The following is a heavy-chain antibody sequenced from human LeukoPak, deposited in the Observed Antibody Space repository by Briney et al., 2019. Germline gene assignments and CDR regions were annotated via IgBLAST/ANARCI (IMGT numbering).Heavy chain of an antibody. CDR2: ISGSGGST. Sequence: PGGSLRLSCAASGFTFSSYAMSWVRQAPGKGLEWVSAISGSGGSTYYADSVKGRFTISRDNSKNTLYLQMNSLRAEDTAVYYCAKVGSMQQWLVRRSWWFDPWGQGTLVTVSS. D-gene: IGHD6-19*01. CDR1: GFTFSSYA. J-gene: IGHJ5*02. V-gene: IGHV3-23*01. CDR3: AKVGSMQQWLVRRSWWFDP.